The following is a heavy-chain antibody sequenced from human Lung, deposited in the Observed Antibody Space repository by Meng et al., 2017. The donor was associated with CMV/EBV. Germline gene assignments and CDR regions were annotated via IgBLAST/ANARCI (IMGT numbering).Heavy chain of an antibody. CDR3: ARVGVGITSGDY. CDR2: INAYNGDK. Sequence: QAQLVQAGGEVKKPGASVMVSCKASGYTINNYGSTWVRQAPGQGLEWVGWINAYNGDKNYAQTLQGRVTMNTGTFTSTAYMELRSLRSDDTAVYYYARVGVGITSGDYWGQGTLVTVSS. CDR1: GYTINNYG. V-gene: IGHV1-18*04. J-gene: IGHJ4*02. D-gene: IGHD3-3*01.